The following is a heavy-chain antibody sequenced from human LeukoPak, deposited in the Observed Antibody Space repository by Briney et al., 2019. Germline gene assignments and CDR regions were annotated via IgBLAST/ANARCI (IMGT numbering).Heavy chain of an antibody. J-gene: IGHJ5*02. Sequence: GGALRLSCAASGFTFSSYDMTWVRQAPGRGLEWVSSIRPSGDNTYYGDSVKGRFTISRDNSKNTVYLQMNNMRVDDTAVYYCARVAGWHWFDPWGLGTLVTVS. CDR2: IRPSGDNT. CDR1: GFTFSSYD. D-gene: IGHD6-19*01. CDR3: ARVAGWHWFDP. V-gene: IGHV3-23*01.